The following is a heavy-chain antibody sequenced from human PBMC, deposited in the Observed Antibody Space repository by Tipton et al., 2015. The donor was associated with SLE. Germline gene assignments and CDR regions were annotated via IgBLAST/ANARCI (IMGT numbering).Heavy chain of an antibody. D-gene: IGHD5-12*01. CDR1: GGSISSGSYY. CDR2: IYHSGST. CDR3: ARAARSGGYDLLDY. J-gene: IGHJ4*01. Sequence: TLSLTCTVSGGSISSGSYYWSWIRQPAGKGLEWIGYIYHSGSTYYNPSLKSRVTISVDRSKNQFSLKLSSVTAADTAVYYCARAARSGGYDLLDYWGQGTLVTVSS. V-gene: IGHV4-30-2*01.